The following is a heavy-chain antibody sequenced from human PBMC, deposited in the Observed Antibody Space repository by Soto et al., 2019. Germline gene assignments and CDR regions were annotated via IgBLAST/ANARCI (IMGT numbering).Heavy chain of an antibody. V-gene: IGHV3-48*01. CDR2: ITSSSSTI. J-gene: IGHJ6*02. CDR3: ARDQEAGSFFPYYYGMDV. Sequence: GGSLRLSCAASGFTFSSYSMNWVRQAPGKGLEWVSYITSSSSTIYYADSVKGRFTISRDNAQNSLYLQMDRLSAEDTAVYSGARDQEAGSFFPYYYGMDVWGQGTTVTVSS. D-gene: IGHD6-13*01. CDR1: GFTFSSYS.